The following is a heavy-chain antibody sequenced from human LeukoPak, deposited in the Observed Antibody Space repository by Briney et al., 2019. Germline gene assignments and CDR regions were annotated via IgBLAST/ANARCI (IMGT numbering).Heavy chain of an antibody. V-gene: IGHV4-59*01. CDR1: GGSISSYY. CDR2: IYYSGST. CDR3: ARGAYTYYFDY. D-gene: IGHD4-11*01. J-gene: IGHJ4*02. Sequence: SETLSLTCTVSGGSISSYYWSWIRQPPGKGLEWIGYIYYSGSTNYNPSLKSRVTISVDTSKNQFSLKLSSVTAADTAVYYCARGAYTYYFDYWGQGTLVTVSS.